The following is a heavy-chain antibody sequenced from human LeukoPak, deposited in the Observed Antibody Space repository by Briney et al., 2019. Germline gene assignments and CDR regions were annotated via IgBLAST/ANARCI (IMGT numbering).Heavy chain of an antibody. V-gene: IGHV4-38-2*02. CDR3: ARDYYDGVFDY. CDR1: GGSISSYY. CDR2: LYHSGNT. D-gene: IGHD3-22*01. Sequence: SETLSLTCTVSGGSISSYYWGWIRQPPGKGLEWIGSLYHSGNTYYNPSLKSRVTISVDTSKNQFSLKLSSVTAADTAVYYCARDYYDGVFDYWGQGTLVTVSS. J-gene: IGHJ4*02.